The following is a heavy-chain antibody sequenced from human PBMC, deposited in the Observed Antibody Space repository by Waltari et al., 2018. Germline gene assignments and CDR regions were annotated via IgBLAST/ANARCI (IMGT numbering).Heavy chain of an antibody. CDR1: GFIFSGQW. V-gene: IGHV3-7*01. CDR3: SRTLDD. Sequence: EVHLVEYGGGLVQPGGSLRLSCAGSGFIFSGQWMDWVRQVPGEGLEWVANISPEGSQTFFLDSVKGRVTISSDNAKNSVFLQINDVRGEDTGLYYCSRTLDDWGQGTLVTVSS. J-gene: IGHJ4*02. CDR2: ISPEGSQT.